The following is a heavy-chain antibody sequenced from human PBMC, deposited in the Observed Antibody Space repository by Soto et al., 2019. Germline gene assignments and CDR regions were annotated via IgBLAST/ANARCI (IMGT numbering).Heavy chain of an antibody. Sequence: EVQLVESGGGLVQPGGSLRLSCAASGFTVSSNYMSWVRQAPGKGLEWVSVIYSGGSTYYADSVKGRFTISRDNSKNTRYLQMTSLRAEDTAVYYCARRRSTVSYYYYGMDVWGQGTTVTVSS. CDR1: GFTVSSNY. J-gene: IGHJ6*02. CDR3: ARRRSTVSYYYYGMDV. CDR2: IYSGGST. D-gene: IGHD4-17*01. V-gene: IGHV3-66*01.